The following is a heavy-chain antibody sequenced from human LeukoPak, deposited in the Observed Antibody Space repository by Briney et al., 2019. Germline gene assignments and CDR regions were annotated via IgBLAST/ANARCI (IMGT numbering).Heavy chain of an antibody. CDR2: IGVTGGST. J-gene: IGHJ3*02. CDR1: GFTFSSYS. V-gene: IGHV3-23*01. CDR3: ARDPDAEGSDGI. Sequence: GGSLRLSCAASGFTFSSYSMNWVRQAPGKGLEWVSTIGVTGGSTYYADSVKGRFTISRDNSKNTLFLQMNSLRAEDTALYYCARDPDAEGSDGIWGQGTMVTVSS. D-gene: IGHD3-10*01.